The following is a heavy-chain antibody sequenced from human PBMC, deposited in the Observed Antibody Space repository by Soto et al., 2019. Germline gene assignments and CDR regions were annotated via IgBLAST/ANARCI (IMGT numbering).Heavy chain of an antibody. V-gene: IGHV1-18*01. CDR3: ARGRYGEY. CDR2: ISAHNGNT. D-gene: IGHD3-10*01. J-gene: IGHJ4*02. CDR1: GYDFTTYG. Sequence: QVHLVQSGAEVKKPWASVKVSCKGSGYDFTTYGITWVRQAPGQGLEWMAWISAHNGNTDYAQKLQGGVTVTRDTSTSKTYMELRGLRSDETAVYYCARGRYGEYWGQGALVTVSS.